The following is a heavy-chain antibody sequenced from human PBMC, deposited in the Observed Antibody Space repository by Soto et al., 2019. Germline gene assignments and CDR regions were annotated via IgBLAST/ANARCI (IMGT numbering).Heavy chain of an antibody. D-gene: IGHD3-22*01. CDR2: ISSSGSTI. CDR3: ARAQNPYYYDGSGQDAFDI. CDR1: GFTFSDYS. Sequence: QVQLVESGGGLVKPGGSLRLSCAASGFTFSDYSMSWIRQAPGKGLEWVSYISSSGSTIYYADSVKSRFTISRDNAKNSLYLQMKSLRAEDTAVYYCARAQNPYYYDGSGQDAFDIWGQGTMVTVSS. J-gene: IGHJ3*02. V-gene: IGHV3-11*01.